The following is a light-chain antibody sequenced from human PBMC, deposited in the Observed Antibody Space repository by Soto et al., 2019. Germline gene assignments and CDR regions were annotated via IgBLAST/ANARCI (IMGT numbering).Light chain of an antibody. J-gene: IGKJ2*01. V-gene: IGKV1-5*01. CDR2: DAS. CDR3: QQYDSSSPT. Sequence: DIQMTQSPSTLSASVGDGVTITCRASQHISVWLAWYQQRPGKAPKFLIYDASSLETGVPSRFSGSGSGTAFTLTIRSLQPDDFATYDCQQYDSSSPTFGQGTKLEIK. CDR1: QHISVW.